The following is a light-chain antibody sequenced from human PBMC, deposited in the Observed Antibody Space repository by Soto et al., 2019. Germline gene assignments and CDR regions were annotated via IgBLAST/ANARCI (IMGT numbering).Light chain of an antibody. J-gene: IGLJ2*01. Sequence: QSALTQPPSASGSPGQSVTISCTGTSSDVGGYNYVSWYQQHPGKAPKLMIYEVSKRPSGVPDRFSGSKSGNTASLTVSGLQAEEEADYYCSSYAGSNTYVVFGGGTKVTVL. CDR3: SSYAGSNTYVV. V-gene: IGLV2-8*01. CDR1: SSDVGGYNY. CDR2: EVS.